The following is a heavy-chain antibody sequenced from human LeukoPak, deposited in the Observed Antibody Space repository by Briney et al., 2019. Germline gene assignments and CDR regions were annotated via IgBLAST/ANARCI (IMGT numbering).Heavy chain of an antibody. Sequence: PSETLSLTCSVSGGSITSYYWSWIRQPPGKGLEWIGHVSDGGRTNYSPSLRSRVSISVDTSKNQFSLKPNSVTAADTAVYFCARASTTFDDWGQGTLVTVSS. CDR3: ARASTTFDD. V-gene: IGHV4-59*01. CDR1: GGSITSYY. D-gene: IGHD1-14*01. CDR2: VSDGGRT. J-gene: IGHJ4*02.